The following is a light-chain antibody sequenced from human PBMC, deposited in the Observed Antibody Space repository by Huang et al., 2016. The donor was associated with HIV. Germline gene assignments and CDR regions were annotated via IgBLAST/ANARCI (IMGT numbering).Light chain of an antibody. CDR3: QQHYGRQST. CDR2: WAS. J-gene: IGKJ2*01. V-gene: IGKV4-1*01. Sequence: IVMTQSPESLAVSLGERASINCKSSPSLLYRSNNKNYLAWYQKKQGHPPTLRIYWASVRDVGVPERFSGGGSGTNFTLPINSLQADDVAVYYCQQHYGRQSTFGQGT. CDR1: PSLLYRSNNKNY.